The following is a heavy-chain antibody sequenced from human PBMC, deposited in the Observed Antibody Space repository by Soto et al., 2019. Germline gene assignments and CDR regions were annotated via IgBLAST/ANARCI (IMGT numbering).Heavy chain of an antibody. D-gene: IGHD2-2*01. CDR1: GYSFSNYW. J-gene: IGHJ3*01. CDR3: ARGGAPNAMWDPFDV. Sequence: PGESLKISCKASGYSFSNYWIAWVRQMPGKGLEWMGIIYPGDSDTRYSPSFQGQVTISADKSISTAYLQWSSLKASDTAIYYCARGGAPNAMWDPFDVCGQGTMVTVSS. CDR2: IYPGDSDT. V-gene: IGHV5-51*01.